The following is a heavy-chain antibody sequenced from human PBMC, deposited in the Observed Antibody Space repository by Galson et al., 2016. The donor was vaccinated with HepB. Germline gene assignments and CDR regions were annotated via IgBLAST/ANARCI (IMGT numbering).Heavy chain of an antibody. Sequence: SLRLSCAASGFIFSDYAMHWVRQALGKGMEYVSGISNDGGSIHYADSAQDRFTISRDNSKNTVYLQMSRLRTEDTAVYYCVGFWKSYYRDYWGQGTLVIVSS. V-gene: IGHV3-64D*09. J-gene: IGHJ4*02. D-gene: IGHD3-3*01. CDR2: ISNDGGSI. CDR1: GFIFSDYA. CDR3: VGFWKSYYRDY.